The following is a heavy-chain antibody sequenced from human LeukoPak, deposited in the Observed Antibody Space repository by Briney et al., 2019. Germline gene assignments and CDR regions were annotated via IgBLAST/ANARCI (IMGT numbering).Heavy chain of an antibody. D-gene: IGHD3-16*01. V-gene: IGHV3-23*01. CDR2: ISGSGGST. CDR3: AKGTYDYASDY. J-gene: IGHJ4*02. Sequence: GGSLRLSCAASGFTFNNFAMSWVRQAPGKGLEWVSAISGSGGSTYYADSVKGRFTISRDNSKNTLYLQLNSLRAEDTAVYYCAKGTYDYASDYWGQGTLVTVSS. CDR1: GFTFNNFA.